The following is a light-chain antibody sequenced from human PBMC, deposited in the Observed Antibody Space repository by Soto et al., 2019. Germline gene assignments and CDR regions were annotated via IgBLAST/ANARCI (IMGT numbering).Light chain of an antibody. J-gene: IGLJ1*01. Sequence: QSALTQPASVSGSPGQSITISCTGTSSDVGGYNSVSWFQQHPSKAPKLIIYEVSHRPSGVSFRFSGSKSGNTASLTISGLQAEDEADYYCNSYRHSTTLVFGTGTKVTVL. CDR2: EVS. CDR1: SSDVGGYNS. V-gene: IGLV2-14*01. CDR3: NSYRHSTTLV.